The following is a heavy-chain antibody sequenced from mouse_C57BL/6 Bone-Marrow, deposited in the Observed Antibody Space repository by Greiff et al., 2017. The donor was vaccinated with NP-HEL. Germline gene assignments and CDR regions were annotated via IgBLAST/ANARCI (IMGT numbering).Heavy chain of an antibody. CDR1: GFTFSDYG. D-gene: IGHD1-1*01. J-gene: IGHJ4*01. V-gene: IGHV5-15*01. CDR2: ISNLAYSI. CDR3: ARQGKLRSSMDY. Sequence: EVHLVEPGGGLVQPGGSLKLSCAASGFTFSDYGMAWVRQAPRKGPEWVAFISNLAYSIYYADTVTGRSTISVENAKTTLYLEMSSLRSEDTAMDYCARQGKLRSSMDYWGQGTSVTVSS.